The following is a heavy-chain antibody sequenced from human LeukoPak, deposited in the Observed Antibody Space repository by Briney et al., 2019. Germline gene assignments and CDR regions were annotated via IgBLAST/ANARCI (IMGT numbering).Heavy chain of an antibody. CDR1: GDSISSGFYY. J-gene: IGHJ5*02. Sequence: PSQTLSLTCTVSGDSISSGFYYWSWIRQPAGKGLEWIGRIYTSGSTNYNPSLKSRVTMSVDTSKNHFSLKLSSVTAADTAVYYCARDRGFSYALGWFDPWGQGTLVTVSS. CDR2: IYTSGST. V-gene: IGHV4-61*02. CDR3: ARDRGFSYALGWFDP. D-gene: IGHD5-18*01.